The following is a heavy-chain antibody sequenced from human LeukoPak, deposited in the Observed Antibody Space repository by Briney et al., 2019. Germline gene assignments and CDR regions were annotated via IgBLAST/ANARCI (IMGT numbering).Heavy chain of an antibody. CDR1: GYSISSGYY. CDR2: IYHNGNT. D-gene: IGHD6-6*01. CDR3: ARPGRVFRWFDP. J-gene: IGHJ5*02. V-gene: IGHV4-38-2*01. Sequence: SETLSLTCAVSGYSISSGYYWGWIRQPPRKGLEWIGSIYHNGNTYYNPSLKSRVTISVDTSKNEFSLKLSSVTAADTAVYYCARPGRVFRWFDPWGQGTLVTVSS.